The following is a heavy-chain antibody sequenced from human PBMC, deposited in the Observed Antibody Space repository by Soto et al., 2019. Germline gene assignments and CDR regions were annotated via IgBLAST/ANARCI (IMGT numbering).Heavy chain of an antibody. CDR2: IYYSGNT. D-gene: IGHD6-6*01. CDR1: GGSISSGDYY. J-gene: IGHJ4*02. Sequence: QVQLQESGPGLVKPSQTLSLTCTVSGGSISSGDYYWSWIRQHPGKGLEWIGYIYYSGNTYYNPSLKSRVTISVDTSKNQYSLKVNSVTAADTAVYYCARFGIAGRPLDYWGQGTLLTVSS. CDR3: ARFGIAGRPLDY. V-gene: IGHV4-31*03.